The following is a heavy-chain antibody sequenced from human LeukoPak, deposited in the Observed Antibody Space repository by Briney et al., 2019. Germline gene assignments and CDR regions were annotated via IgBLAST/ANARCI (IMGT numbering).Heavy chain of an antibody. V-gene: IGHV2-5*02. CDR2: IYWDDDK. CDR1: GFSLSTSGVG. D-gene: IGHD3-22*01. CDR3: AHRRGYYDSSGYRGDAFDI. J-gene: IGHJ3*02. Sequence: SGPTPVNPTQTLTLTCTFSGFSLSTSGVGVGWIRQPPGKALEWLALIYWDDDKRYSPSLKSRLTITKDTSKNQVVLTMTNMDPVDTATYYCAHRRGYYDSSGYRGDAFDIWGQGTMVTVSS.